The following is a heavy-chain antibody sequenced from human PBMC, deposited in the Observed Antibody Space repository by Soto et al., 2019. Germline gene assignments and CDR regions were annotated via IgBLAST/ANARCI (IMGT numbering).Heavy chain of an antibody. CDR1: GFTFSDAW. D-gene: IGHD2-15*01. CDR2: IKSKSDGGTT. Sequence: GGSLSLSCAASGFTFSDAWMSWVRQAPGKGLDWVGRIKSKSDGGTTEYAAPVRGRFTISRDDSKNTLYLQMNSLKTEDTAVYYCTTDLWRIAVVVGSTGYFNPWGQGTPVTVSS. CDR3: TTDLWRIAVVVGSTGYFNP. V-gene: IGHV3-15*01. J-gene: IGHJ5*02.